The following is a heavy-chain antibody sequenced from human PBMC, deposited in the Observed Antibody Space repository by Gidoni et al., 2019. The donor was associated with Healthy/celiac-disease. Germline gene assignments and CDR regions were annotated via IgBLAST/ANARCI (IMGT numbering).Heavy chain of an antibody. J-gene: IGHJ4*02. Sequence: QVQLQESCPGLVKPSVTLSLTCAVSGCYISSSNWWSWVRQPPGKGLEWIGEIYHSGSTNYNPSLKSRVTISVDKAKNQFSLKLSSVTAADTAVYYCARVGGYSSSDKNFDYWGQGTLVTVSS. D-gene: IGHD6-13*01. CDR2: IYHSGST. CDR3: ARVGGYSSSDKNFDY. CDR1: GCYISSSNW. V-gene: IGHV4-4*02.